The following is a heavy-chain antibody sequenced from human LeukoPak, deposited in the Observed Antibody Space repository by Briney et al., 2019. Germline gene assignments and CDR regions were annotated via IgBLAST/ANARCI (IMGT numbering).Heavy chain of an antibody. CDR3: ARAGYSYGPYYYYYMDV. CDR1: GYTFTSYD. D-gene: IGHD5-18*01. Sequence: ASVKVSCKASGYTFTSYDINWVRQAPGQGLEWMGWINPNSGGTNYAQKFQGRVTMTRDTSISTAYMELSRLRSDDTAVYYCARAGYSYGPYYYYYMDVWGKGTTVTISS. V-gene: IGHV1-2*02. J-gene: IGHJ6*03. CDR2: INPNSGGT.